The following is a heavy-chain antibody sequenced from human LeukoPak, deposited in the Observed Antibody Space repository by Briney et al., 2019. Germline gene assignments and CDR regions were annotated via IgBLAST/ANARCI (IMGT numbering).Heavy chain of an antibody. Sequence: SETLSLTCTVSGGSISSYYWSWIRQPPGKGLEWIGYIYYSGSTNYNPSLKSRVTISVDTCKNQFSLKLSSVTAADTAVYYCARSNSYGIFDYWGQGTLVTVSS. CDR2: IYYSGST. V-gene: IGHV4-59*01. J-gene: IGHJ4*02. CDR3: ARSNSYGIFDY. CDR1: GGSISSYY. D-gene: IGHD5-18*01.